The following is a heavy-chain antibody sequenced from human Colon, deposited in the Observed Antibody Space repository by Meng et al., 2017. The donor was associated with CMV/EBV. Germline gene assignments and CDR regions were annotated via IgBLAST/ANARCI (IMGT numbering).Heavy chain of an antibody. CDR3: ARHELLPYYYGLDV. V-gene: IGHV1-18*01. J-gene: IGHJ6*02. Sequence: ASVKVSCKASGYSFTNYAVTWVRQAPGQGLEWMEWMSPHNGKTNFAPKFQDRVTMTTDTSTSTAYMELRSLRSDDTAVYFCARHELLPYYYGLDVWGQGTAVTVSS. CDR2: MSPHNGKT. D-gene: IGHD1-7*01. CDR1: GYSFTNYA.